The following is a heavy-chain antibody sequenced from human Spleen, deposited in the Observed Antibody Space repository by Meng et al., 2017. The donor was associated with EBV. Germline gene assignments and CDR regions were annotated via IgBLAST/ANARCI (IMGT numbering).Heavy chain of an antibody. J-gene: IGHJ4*02. V-gene: IGHV1-69*01. Sequence: QVQVVPSGAEVKRPGSSVKVSCKTAGITFSHSAVSWVRQAPGQGLEWLGGLIPYFGAANYAPKFEGRVTIIADDSTRTHYLELTSLRSDDSGMYYCASESGRGYTPDYWGQGTLVTVSS. CDR2: LIPYFGAA. CDR3: ASESGRGYTPDY. CDR1: GITFSHSA. D-gene: IGHD3-10*01.